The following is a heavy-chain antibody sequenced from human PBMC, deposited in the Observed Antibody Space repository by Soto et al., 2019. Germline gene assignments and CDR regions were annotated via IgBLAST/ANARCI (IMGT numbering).Heavy chain of an antibody. D-gene: IGHD3-22*01. CDR2: ISSSSSYI. CDR3: ASGTYYYDRSVYYGY. CDR1: GFTFSSYS. Sequence: EVQLVESGGGLVKPGGSLRLSCAASGFTFSSYSMNWVRQAPGKGLECVSSISSSSSYIYYADSVKGRFTISGDNAKNALFLQMNSLRADETAVYYCASGTYYYDRSVYYGYWGHGTLVTVSA. V-gene: IGHV3-21*01. J-gene: IGHJ4*01.